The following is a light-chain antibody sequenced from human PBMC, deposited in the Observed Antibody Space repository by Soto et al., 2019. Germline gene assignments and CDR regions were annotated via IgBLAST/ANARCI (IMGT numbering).Light chain of an antibody. CDR3: QQYDNLPLT. V-gene: IGKV1-33*01. CDR1: QDISNY. CDR2: DAS. Sequence: DIQMTQSPSSLSASVGDRVTITCRASQDISNYLNWYQQKPGKAPKLLIYDASNLETGVPSRFSGSGSGTDFTFTISSLQPEDIDTYYCQQYDNLPLTFGGGTKVDIK. J-gene: IGKJ4*01.